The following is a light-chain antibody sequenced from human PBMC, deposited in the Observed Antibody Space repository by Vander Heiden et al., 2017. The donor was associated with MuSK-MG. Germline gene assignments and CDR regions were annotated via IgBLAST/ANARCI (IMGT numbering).Light chain of an antibody. CDR1: QSLLHSNGYNF. CDR3: RQGLYSPIT. V-gene: IGKV2-28*01. Sequence: DSVMTQSALSLPVTPGEPASISCRSSQSLLHSNGYNFLDWYLQKPGRSPQLLIYMASHRASGVPDRFSGSGSGTDFTLKISRVEAEDVGIYYCRQGLYSPITFGHGTKVDIK. J-gene: IGKJ3*01. CDR2: MAS.